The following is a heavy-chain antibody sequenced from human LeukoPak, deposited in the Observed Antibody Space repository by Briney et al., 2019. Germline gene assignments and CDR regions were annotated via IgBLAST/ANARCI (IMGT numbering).Heavy chain of an antibody. CDR2: IYYSGST. CDR1: GGSISSYY. J-gene: IGHJ2*01. V-gene: IGHV4-59*01. CDR3: ARTDVGYFDL. Sequence: SETLSLTCTVSGGSISSYYWSWIRQPPGKGLEWIGYIYYSGSTNYNPSLKSRVTISVDTSKNQFSLKLSSVTAADTAVYYCARTDVGYFDLWGRGTLVTVSS.